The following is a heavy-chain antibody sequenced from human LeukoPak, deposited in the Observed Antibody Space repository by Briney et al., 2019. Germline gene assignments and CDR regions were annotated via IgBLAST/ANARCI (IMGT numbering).Heavy chain of an antibody. CDR2: IYYSGST. Sequence: SETLSLTCTVSGGSISSYYWSWIRQPPGKGLEWIGYIYYSGSTNYNPSLKSRVTISVDTSKNQFSLKLSSVTAADTAVYYCAHSIVGARYYYYYGMDVWGQGTTVTVSS. D-gene: IGHD1-26*01. J-gene: IGHJ6*02. CDR1: GGSISSYY. CDR3: AHSIVGARYYYYYGMDV. V-gene: IGHV4-59*12.